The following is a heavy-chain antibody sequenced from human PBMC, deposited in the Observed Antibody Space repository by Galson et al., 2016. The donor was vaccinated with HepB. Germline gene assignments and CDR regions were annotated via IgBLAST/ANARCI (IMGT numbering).Heavy chain of an antibody. CDR3: VRFDPPYAFEL. V-gene: IGHV4-30-4*01. CDR2: IDYSGST. J-gene: IGHJ3*01. CDR1: GAPIDRGDYY. Sequence: TLSLTCTVSGAPIDRGDYYWSWILQPPGKGLEWIGNIDYSGSTNYNPSLKRRVTISPDTSKNQVSLRLRSVTAADTAVYHCVRFDPPYAFELWGQGTMVTVSS.